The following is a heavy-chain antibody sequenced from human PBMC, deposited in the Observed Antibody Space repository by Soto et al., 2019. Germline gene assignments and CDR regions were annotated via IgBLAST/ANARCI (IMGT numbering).Heavy chain of an antibody. CDR1: GYLISSGYY. CDR2: IDYSGRT. CDR3: ARGRTVRNYADDSSDYFYFFDY. Sequence: PSETLSLTCSVPGYLISSGYYWGCVRQTPGKGLDWLGSIDYSGRTYKNPSLKSRVSASVDLSKNQFSLKLTSANAADTAVYYCARGRTVRNYADDSSDYFYFFDYWGQGTQVTVYS. J-gene: IGHJ4*02. D-gene: IGHD3-22*01. V-gene: IGHV4-38-2*02.